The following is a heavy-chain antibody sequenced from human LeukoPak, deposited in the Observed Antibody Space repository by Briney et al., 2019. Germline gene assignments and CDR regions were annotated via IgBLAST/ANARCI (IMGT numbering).Heavy chain of an antibody. CDR2: MNPNSGNT. Sequence: GASVKLSCKASGYTFTSYDINWVRQATGQGLEWMGWMNPNSGNTGNAQKFQGRVTMTRNPSISTAYLELSRLRSEATAVYYCARKAGGYSGYVGYWGQGTLVTVSS. CDR3: ARKAGGYSGYVGY. V-gene: IGHV1-8*01. CDR1: GYTFTSYD. J-gene: IGHJ4*02. D-gene: IGHD5-12*01.